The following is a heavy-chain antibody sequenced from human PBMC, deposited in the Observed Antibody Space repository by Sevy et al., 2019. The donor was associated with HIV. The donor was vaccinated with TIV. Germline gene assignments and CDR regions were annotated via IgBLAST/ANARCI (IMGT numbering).Heavy chain of an antibody. CDR3: ARGYYYDSSGYPIPKNWFDP. J-gene: IGHJ5*02. CDR1: GGSISSYY. CDR2: IYYSGST. V-gene: IGHV4-59*01. D-gene: IGHD3-22*01. Sequence: SETLSLTCTVSGGSISSYYWSWIRQPPGKGLEWIGYIYYSGSTNYNPSLKSRVTISVDTSKNQFSLNLSSVTAADTAVYYCARGYYYDSSGYPIPKNWFDPWGQGTLVTVSS.